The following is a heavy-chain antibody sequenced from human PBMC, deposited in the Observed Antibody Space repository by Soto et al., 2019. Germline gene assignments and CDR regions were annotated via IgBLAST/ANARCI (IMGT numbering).Heavy chain of an antibody. J-gene: IGHJ4*02. CDR1: GYTFTSYG. V-gene: IGHV1-18*01. D-gene: IGHD3-10*01. CDR3: ARDHGSGKNLGRWEDY. Sequence: QVQLVQSGAEVKKPGASVKVSCKASGYTFTSYGISWVRQAPGQGLEWMGWISAYNGNTNYAQKRQGRFIMTRDTSTSTAYMELRSLRSDDTAVYYCARDHGSGKNLGRWEDYWGQGTLVTVSS. CDR2: ISAYNGNT.